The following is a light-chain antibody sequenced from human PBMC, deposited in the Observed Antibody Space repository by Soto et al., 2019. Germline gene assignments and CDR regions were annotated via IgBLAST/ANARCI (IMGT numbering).Light chain of an antibody. CDR2: DAS. Sequence: DIQMTQSPSSLSASVGDTVTITCQASQDITNYLNWYQQKPGKAPKLLISDASTLETGVPSRFSGSGSGTDFAVTISSLQPEDIATYYCQHYDNLPFTFGQGTRLEIK. V-gene: IGKV1-33*01. CDR3: QHYDNLPFT. CDR1: QDITNY. J-gene: IGKJ5*01.